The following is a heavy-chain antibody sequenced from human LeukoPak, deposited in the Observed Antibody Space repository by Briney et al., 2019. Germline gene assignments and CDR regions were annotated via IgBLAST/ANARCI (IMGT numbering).Heavy chain of an antibody. CDR3: ARLIVVPAAMAYYFDY. J-gene: IGHJ4*02. D-gene: IGHD2-2*01. CDR1: GGSISGYY. Sequence: SETLSLTCNVSGGSISGYYWSWIRQPPGKGLEWIGYIYSSGSTTYSPSLKSQVTISVDTSKNQFSLKLSSVTAAATAVYSCARLIVVPAAMAYYFDYWGQGTLVTVSS. V-gene: IGHV4-59*08. CDR2: IYSSGST.